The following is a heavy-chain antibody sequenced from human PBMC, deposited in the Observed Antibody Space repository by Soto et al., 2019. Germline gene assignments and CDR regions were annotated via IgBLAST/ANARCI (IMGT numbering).Heavy chain of an antibody. CDR2: IYYSGST. CDR3: ARSSTSANYFYY. V-gene: IGHV4-31*03. Sequence: QVQLQESGPGLVKPSQTLSLTCTVSGGSISSGGYYWSWIRQHPGKGMEWIGYIYYSGSTYYNPFLKSRVTTSIDTSKNQFSLKQISVTAADTAVYYCARSSTSANYFYYWGQGTLVTVSS. CDR1: GGSISSGGYY. D-gene: IGHD2-2*01. J-gene: IGHJ4*02.